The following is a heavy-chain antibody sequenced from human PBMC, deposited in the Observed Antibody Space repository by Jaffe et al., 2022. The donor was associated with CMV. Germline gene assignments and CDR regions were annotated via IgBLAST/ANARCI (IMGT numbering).Heavy chain of an antibody. CDR1: GGSISSSSYY. CDR2: IYYSGST. J-gene: IGHJ3*02. D-gene: IGHD3-22*01. CDR3: ASTNPGGSGYFDAFDI. Sequence: QLQLQESGPGLVKPSETLSLTCTVSGGSISSSSYYWGWIRQPPGKGLEWIGSIYYSGSTYYNPSLKSRVTISVDTSKNQFSLKLSSVTAADTAVYYCASTNPGGSGYFDAFDIWGQGTMVTVSS. V-gene: IGHV4-39*01.